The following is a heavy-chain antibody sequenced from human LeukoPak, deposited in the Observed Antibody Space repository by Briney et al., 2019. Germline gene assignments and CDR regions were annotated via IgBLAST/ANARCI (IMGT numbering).Heavy chain of an antibody. CDR3: AKDLGSSGWYIVGATIDY. D-gene: IGHD6-19*01. CDR2: ISGSGGST. J-gene: IGHJ4*02. CDR1: RFTFSSYA. V-gene: IGHV3-23*01. Sequence: PGGSLRLSCAASRFTFSSYAMGWVRQAPGKGLEWVSAISGSGGSTYYADSVKGRFTISRDNSKNTLYLQMNSLRAEDTAVYYCAKDLGSSGWYIVGATIDYWGQGTLVTVSS.